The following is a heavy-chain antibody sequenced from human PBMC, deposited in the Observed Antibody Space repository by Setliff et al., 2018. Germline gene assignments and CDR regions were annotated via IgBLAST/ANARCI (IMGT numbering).Heavy chain of an antibody. J-gene: IGHJ1*01. D-gene: IGHD2-2*01. CDR2: ISAYTGNT. CDR3: SRLVRYCSRTTCQTASGAEL. CDR1: GYTFSHSG. V-gene: IGHV1-18*01. Sequence: ASVKVSCKASGYTFSHSGITWVRQAPGQGLEWMGWISAYTGNTNYAQKLQGRVTMTTDSSTNTAYLELRGLTSDDTAVYYCSRLVRYCSRTTCQTASGAELWGRGTLVTVSS.